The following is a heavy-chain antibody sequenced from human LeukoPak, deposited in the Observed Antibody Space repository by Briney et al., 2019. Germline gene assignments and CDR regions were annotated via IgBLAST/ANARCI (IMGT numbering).Heavy chain of an antibody. CDR2: IKQDGSEK. CDR1: GFTFSSYW. J-gene: IGHJ4*02. V-gene: IGHV3-7*01. CDR3: ARSLYGSGSYPDY. Sequence: GGSLRLSCAASGFTFSSYWMSWVRQAPGKGLEWVANIKQDGSEKYYVDSVKGRFTISRDNAKNSLYLQMNSLRAEDTAVYYCARSLYGSGSYPDYWGQGTLVTVSS. D-gene: IGHD3-10*01.